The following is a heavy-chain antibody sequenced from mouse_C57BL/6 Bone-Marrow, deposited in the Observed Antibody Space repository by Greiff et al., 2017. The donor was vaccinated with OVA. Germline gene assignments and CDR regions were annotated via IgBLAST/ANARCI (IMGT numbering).Heavy chain of an antibody. J-gene: IGHJ1*03. D-gene: IGHD2-4*01. CDR3: AREGDYGGYFDV. CDR1: GYAFSSYW. Sequence: VQRVESGAELVKPGASVKISCKASGYAFSSYWMNWVKQRPGKGLEWIGQIYPGDGDTNYNGKFKGKATLTADKSSSTAYMQLSSLTSEDSAVYVCAREGDYGGYFDVWGTGTTVTVSS. CDR2: IYPGDGDT. V-gene: IGHV1-80*01.